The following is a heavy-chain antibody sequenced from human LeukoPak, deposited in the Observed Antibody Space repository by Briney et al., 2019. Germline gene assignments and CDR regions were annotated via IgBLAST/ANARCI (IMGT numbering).Heavy chain of an antibody. V-gene: IGHV4-59*01. J-gene: IGHJ3*02. CDR1: GDSISSYY. CDR2: IYYSGST. D-gene: IGHD4-23*01. Sequence: PSETLSLTCTVSGDSISSYYWRWIRQPPGKGLEWIGDIYYSGSTNYNPSLKSRVTISVDTSKNQFSLKLSSVTAADTAVYYCARHQRGNSDAFDIWGQGTMVTVSS. CDR3: ARHQRGNSDAFDI.